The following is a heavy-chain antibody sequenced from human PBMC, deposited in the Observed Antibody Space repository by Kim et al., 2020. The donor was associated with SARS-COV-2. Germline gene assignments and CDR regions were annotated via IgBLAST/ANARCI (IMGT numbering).Heavy chain of an antibody. CDR2: IYYSGST. D-gene: IGHD3-9*01. Sequence: SETLSLTCTVSGGSISSSSYYWGWIRQPPGKGLEWIGSIYYSGSTYYNPSLKSRVTISVDTSKNQFSLKLSSVTAADTAVYYCARGGGLRYFDWLLSGIDYWGQGTLVTVSS. CDR3: ARGGGLRYFDWLLSGIDY. CDR1: GGSISSSSYY. V-gene: IGHV4-39*01. J-gene: IGHJ4*02.